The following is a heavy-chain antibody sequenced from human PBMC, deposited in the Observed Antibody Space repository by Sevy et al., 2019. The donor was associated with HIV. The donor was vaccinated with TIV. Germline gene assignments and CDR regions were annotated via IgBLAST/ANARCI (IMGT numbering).Heavy chain of an antibody. V-gene: IGHV3-23*01. J-gene: IGHJ4*02. CDR1: GFIFGNYA. D-gene: IGHD2-8*01. CDR2: ISDSGVST. CDR3: VKDGSEYCPTDVCYLFHY. Sequence: GGSLRLSCAASGFIFGNYAMNWVRQGPGKGLEWVSAISDSGVSTYYADSVKGCFTISRDTSKNTLFLQMNSLRDEDTAVYYCVKDGSEYCPTDVCYLFHYWGQGTLVTVS.